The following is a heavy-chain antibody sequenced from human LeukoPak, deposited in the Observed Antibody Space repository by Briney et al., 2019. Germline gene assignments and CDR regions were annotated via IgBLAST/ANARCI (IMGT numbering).Heavy chain of an antibody. Sequence: GGSLRLSCATSGFTFSADSVSWVRQVPGKGLEWVAFSDTSSSTIYYADSVKGRFTISRGNARNSVYLQMNSLRVEDTAIYYCARDLGYCTGGNCYRWFATWGQGTLVTVSS. CDR3: ARDLGYCTGGNCYRWFAT. J-gene: IGHJ5*02. D-gene: IGHD2-15*01. V-gene: IGHV3-48*04. CDR2: SDTSSSTI. CDR1: GFTFSADS.